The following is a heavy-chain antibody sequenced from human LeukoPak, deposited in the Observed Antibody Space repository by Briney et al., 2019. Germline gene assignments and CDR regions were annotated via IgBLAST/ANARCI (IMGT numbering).Heavy chain of an antibody. V-gene: IGHV4-34*01. Sequence: SETLSLTCAVYGGFCDDYYCSWLRRPPGKGLEWIGEIQPSGIFYYNSSLLSRVTISIDTSKSQFSLRLTSVTAADTALYYCARVTYVDDMLYQYFDYWGQGILVTVSS. D-gene: IGHD4-17*01. CDR1: GGFCDDYY. CDR3: ARVTYVDDMLYQYFDY. CDR2: IQPSGIF. J-gene: IGHJ4*02.